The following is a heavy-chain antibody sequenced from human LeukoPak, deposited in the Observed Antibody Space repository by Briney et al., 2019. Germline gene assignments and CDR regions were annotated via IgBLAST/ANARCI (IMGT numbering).Heavy chain of an antibody. CDR1: GGSINSYY. Sequence: SETLSLTCTVSGGSINSYYWSWIRQPAGKELEWIGRIYTSGSSNYNPSLKSRVTMSVDTSKNQFSLRLTSVTAADTAVYYCARAAYGDYRYYYFYLDVWGKGTTVTVSS. J-gene: IGHJ6*03. V-gene: IGHV4-4*07. D-gene: IGHD4-17*01. CDR2: IYTSGSS. CDR3: ARAAYGDYRYYYFYLDV.